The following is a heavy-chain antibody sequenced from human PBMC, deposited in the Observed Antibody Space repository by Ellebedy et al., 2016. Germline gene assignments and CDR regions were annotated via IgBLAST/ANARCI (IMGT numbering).Heavy chain of an antibody. V-gene: IGHV3-48*04. CDR2: VSDNYDTT. D-gene: IGHD1-1*01. Sequence: GESLKISXVGSGFSFSRYGMNWVRQAPGQGLEWLAYVSDNYDTTHYANSVRDRFTISRDNAKASVYLQINNLGTEDTALYYCARDRIGDNWYTTFDCWGQGTLVTVSS. CDR1: GFSFSRYG. J-gene: IGHJ4*02. CDR3: ARDRIGDNWYTTFDC.